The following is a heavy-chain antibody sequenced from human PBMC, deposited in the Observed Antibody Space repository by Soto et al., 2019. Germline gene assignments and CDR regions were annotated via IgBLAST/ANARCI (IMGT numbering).Heavy chain of an antibody. CDR2: IYASGSA. CDR1: GGSISGYY. D-gene: IGHD4-4*01. CDR3: ARIDYSRQLAPYYYGMDV. J-gene: IGHJ6*02. Sequence: QVQLQESGPGLVKPSETLSLTCTVSGGSISGYYWSWIWQPAGKGLEWIGRIYASGSANYNPSLKSRVTMSVDTSKNQFSLTLTSVTAADTAVYYCARIDYSRQLAPYYYGMDVWGQGTTVTVSS. V-gene: IGHV4-4*07.